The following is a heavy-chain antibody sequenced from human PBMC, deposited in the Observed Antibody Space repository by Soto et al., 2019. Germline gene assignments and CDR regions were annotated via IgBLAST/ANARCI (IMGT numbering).Heavy chain of an antibody. Sequence: EVQLVESGGGLVQPGGSLRLSCAASGFTFSSYAMHWVRQAPGKGLEYVSAISSNGGSTYYANSVKGRFNISRDISKNTXXLQMGGRRAEDLAVYYCARGGRQLVQHRPRGGMDVWGQGTTVTVSS. J-gene: IGHJ6*02. CDR1: GFTFSSYA. D-gene: IGHD6-13*01. CDR3: ARGGRQLVQHRPRGGMDV. CDR2: ISSNGGST. V-gene: IGHV3-64*01.